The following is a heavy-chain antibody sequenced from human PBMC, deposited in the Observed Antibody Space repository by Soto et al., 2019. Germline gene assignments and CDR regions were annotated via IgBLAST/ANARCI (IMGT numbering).Heavy chain of an antibody. CDR3: ARGGSGYVWFNKF. V-gene: IGHV1-69*01. CDR2: IIPVFDTV. CDR1: GGLFSSYA. Sequence: QAQLVQSGAEVKKSGSSVKVSCKDTGGLFSSYAVSWVRQAPGQGLEWMGGIIPVFDTVYYAQKFQGRVTITADESTNTAYMELSSLRSEDTAMYYCARGGSGYVWFNKFWGQGTLVTVSS. D-gene: IGHD3-22*01. J-gene: IGHJ4*02.